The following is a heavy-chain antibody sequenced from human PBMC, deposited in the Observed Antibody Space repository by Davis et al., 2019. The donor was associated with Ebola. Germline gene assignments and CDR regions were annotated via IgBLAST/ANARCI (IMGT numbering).Heavy chain of an antibody. J-gene: IGHJ6*03. CDR2: ISAYNGNT. V-gene: IGHV1-18*01. CDR3: ARGVNNGSWYYYYYYMDV. Sequence: ASVKVSCKASGYTFTSYDINWVRQATRQGLEWMGWISAYNGNTNYAQKLQGRVTMTTDTSTSTAYMELRSLRSDDTAVYYCARGVNNGSWYYYYYYMDVWGKGTTVTVSS. D-gene: IGHD6-13*01. CDR1: GYTFTSYD.